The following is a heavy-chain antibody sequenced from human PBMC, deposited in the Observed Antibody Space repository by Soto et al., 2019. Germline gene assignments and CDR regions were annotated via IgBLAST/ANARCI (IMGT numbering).Heavy chain of an antibody. J-gene: IGHJ6*02. D-gene: IGHD2-2*01. CDR2: ISGSGGST. Sequence: PGGSLRLSCAASGFTFSSYAMSWVRQAPGKGLEWVSAISGSGGSTYYADSVKGRFTISRDNSKNTLYLQMNSLRAEDTAVYYCAKRGQMNCSSTSCYRNYYYYGMDAWGQGTTVTVSS. CDR3: AKRGQMNCSSTSCYRNYYYYGMDA. V-gene: IGHV3-23*01. CDR1: GFTFSSYA.